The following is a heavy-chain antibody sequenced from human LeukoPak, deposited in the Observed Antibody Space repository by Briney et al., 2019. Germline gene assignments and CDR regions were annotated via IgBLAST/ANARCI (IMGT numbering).Heavy chain of an antibody. CDR3: AKDRFCSAGNCYSRPTVTTRFDY. D-gene: IGHD2-15*01. CDR1: GFMFSNYA. Sequence: GGSLRLSCAASGFMFSNYAMSWVRQAPGRGLEWVSGITGSGGSTYYADSVKGRFTISRGNSKNTLFLQMNSLRAEDTAVYYCAKDRFCSAGNCYSRPTVTTRFDYWGQGTLVTVSS. CDR2: ITGSGGST. V-gene: IGHV3-23*01. J-gene: IGHJ4*02.